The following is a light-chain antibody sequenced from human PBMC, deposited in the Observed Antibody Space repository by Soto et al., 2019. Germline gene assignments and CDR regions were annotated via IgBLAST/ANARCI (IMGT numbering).Light chain of an antibody. Sequence: QSVLTQPPSVSEAPGQRVTISFTGSSSNIGAGYEAHWYQQVPGTAPKLLIYENNNRPSGVPDRFSGAKSGTSASLAITGLQAEEEAEYYCQSYDSSLSGYVFGTGTKLTVL. CDR2: ENN. V-gene: IGLV1-40*01. J-gene: IGLJ1*01. CDR1: SSNIGAGYE. CDR3: QSYDSSLSGYV.